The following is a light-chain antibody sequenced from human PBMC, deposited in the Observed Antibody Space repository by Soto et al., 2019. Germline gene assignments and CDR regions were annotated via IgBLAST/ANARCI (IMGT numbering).Light chain of an antibody. V-gene: IGLV1-44*01. Sequence: QSVLTQQPSASGTPGQRVTIFCFGSSSNIGSNTVNWYQQLPGTAPKLLIYSNNQRPSGVPDRFSGSKSGTSASLAISGLQSEDEADYYCAAWDDSLNASYVFGTGTKLTVL. CDR1: SSNIGSNT. CDR3: AAWDDSLNASYV. CDR2: SNN. J-gene: IGLJ1*01.